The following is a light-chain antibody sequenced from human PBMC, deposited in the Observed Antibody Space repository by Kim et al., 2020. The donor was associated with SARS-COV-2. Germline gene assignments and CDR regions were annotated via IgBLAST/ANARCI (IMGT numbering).Light chain of an antibody. V-gene: IGKV1D-12*01. CDR3: QQTHSFPLT. CDR1: QDISSW. CDR2: EAS. Sequence: DIQMTQSPSSVSASVGDRVTITCRASQDISSWLGWYQQKPGKAPKVLIYEASNLQSGVPSRFSGSGSGTDFTLTINSLQPGDFATYYCQQTHSFPLTFGGGTKVDIK. J-gene: IGKJ4*01.